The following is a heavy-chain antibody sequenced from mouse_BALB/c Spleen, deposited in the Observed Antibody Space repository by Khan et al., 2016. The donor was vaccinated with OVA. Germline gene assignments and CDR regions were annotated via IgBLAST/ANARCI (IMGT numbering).Heavy chain of an antibody. D-gene: IGHD1-1*01. J-gene: IGHJ4*01. V-gene: IGHV2-6*02. CDR1: GCSLSSYG. CDR2: IWSDGST. CDR3: ARPSSFSYAMDY. Sequence: VQLQESGPGLVAPSQSLSITCTVSGCSLSSYGVHWVRQPPGKGLEWLVVIWSDGSTNYNSTLKSRLCISKDNSKSLVLLKMNSLQTDDTAMYYCARPSSFSYAMDYWGEGTSVTVSS.